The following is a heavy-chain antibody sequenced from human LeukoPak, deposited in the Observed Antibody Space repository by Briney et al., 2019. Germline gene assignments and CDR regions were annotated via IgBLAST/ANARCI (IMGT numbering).Heavy chain of an antibody. D-gene: IGHD3-10*01. CDR1: GGSFSGSY. Sequence: SETLSITCAVYGGSFSGSYWIWIRQPPGKGLGWIGEIDHRGNTNYNPSLKSRVTISVDTSKNHFSLKLNSVTAADTAVYYCARGVRGVAPVRRFKPGNWLDPWGQGTLVTVSS. V-gene: IGHV4-34*01. CDR2: IDHRGNT. J-gene: IGHJ5*02. CDR3: ARGVRGVAPVRRFKPGNWLDP.